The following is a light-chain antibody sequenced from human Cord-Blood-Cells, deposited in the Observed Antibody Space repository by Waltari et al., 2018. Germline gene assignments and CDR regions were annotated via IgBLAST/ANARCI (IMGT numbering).Light chain of an antibody. CDR2: YVS. CDR3: CSYAGSYTVV. V-gene: IGLV2-11*01. J-gene: IGLJ2*01. CDR1: SSDVGGYNY. Sequence: QSALTQPRSVSGSPGQSVTISCTGTSSDVGGYNYVSWYQQHPGKAPKLMIYYVSKRPSGVPDRFSGSKAGNTASLTICGLQAEDEADDYCCSYAGSYTVVFGGGTKLTVL.